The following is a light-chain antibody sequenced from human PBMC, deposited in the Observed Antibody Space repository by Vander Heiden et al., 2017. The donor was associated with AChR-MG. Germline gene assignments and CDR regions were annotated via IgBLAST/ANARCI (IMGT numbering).Light chain of an antibody. V-gene: IGKV1-39*01. CDR1: QSISSY. Sequence: DIQMTQSPSSLSASVGDRVTITCRASQSISSYLHWYQQKPGKAPKLLIYAASSFQSGVPSRFSGSGSGTDFTLTISNLQPEDFATYYCQQSYSTPQTFGQGTKLEIK. J-gene: IGKJ2*01. CDR2: AAS. CDR3: QQSYSTPQT.